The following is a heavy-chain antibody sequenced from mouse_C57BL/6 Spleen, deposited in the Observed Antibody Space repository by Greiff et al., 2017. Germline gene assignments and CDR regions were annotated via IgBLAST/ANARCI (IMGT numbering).Heavy chain of an antibody. CDR2: IYPGNSDT. CDR1: GYTFTSYW. Sequence: VQLQQSGTVLARPGASVKMSCKTSGYTFTSYWMHWVKQRPGQGLEWIGAIYPGNSDTSYNQKFKGKAKLTAVTSASTAYMELSSLTNEDSAVYYCRGTTVVADFDVWGTGTTVTVSS. V-gene: IGHV1-5*01. CDR3: RGTTVVADFDV. D-gene: IGHD1-1*01. J-gene: IGHJ1*03.